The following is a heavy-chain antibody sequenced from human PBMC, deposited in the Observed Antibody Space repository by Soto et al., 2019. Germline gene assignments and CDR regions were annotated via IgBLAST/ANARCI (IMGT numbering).Heavy chain of an antibody. D-gene: IGHD3-22*01. CDR2: ISGSGGST. V-gene: IGHV3-23*01. Sequence: LRLSCAASGFTFSSYAMSWVRQARGKGLEWVSAISGSGGSTYYADSVKGRFTISRDNSKNTLYLQMNSLRAEDTAVYYCAKSPITMIVVVETYYFDYWGQGTLVTVSS. J-gene: IGHJ4*02. CDR1: GFTFSSYA. CDR3: AKSPITMIVVVETYYFDY.